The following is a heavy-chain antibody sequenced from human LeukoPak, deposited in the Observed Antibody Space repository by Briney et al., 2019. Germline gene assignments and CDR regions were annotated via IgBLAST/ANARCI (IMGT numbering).Heavy chain of an antibody. CDR1: GGSFSGYY. J-gene: IGHJ4*02. V-gene: IGHV4-34*01. Sequence: SETLSLTCAAYGGSFSGYYWSWIRQPPGKGLEWIGEINHSGSTNYNPSLKSRVTISVDTSKNQFSLKLSSVTAADTAVYYCARGVPYWGQGTLVTVSS. CDR2: INHSGST. CDR3: ARGVPY.